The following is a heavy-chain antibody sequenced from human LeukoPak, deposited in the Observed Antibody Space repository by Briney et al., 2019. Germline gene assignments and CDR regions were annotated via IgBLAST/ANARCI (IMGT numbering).Heavy chain of an antibody. D-gene: IGHD1-26*01. V-gene: IGHV3-23*01. CDR1: GFAFTSYA. J-gene: IGHJ4*02. CDR2: ISSSGATT. Sequence: VGSLSLSCAASGFAFTSYAMNGVREAPRKGLGSVSGISSSGATTYYADSVTCRFTISRDNSKNTLYLQMNSLRGEDTAVFYCAKEDPGATFDCWGQGTVVTVSS. CDR3: AKEDPGATFDC.